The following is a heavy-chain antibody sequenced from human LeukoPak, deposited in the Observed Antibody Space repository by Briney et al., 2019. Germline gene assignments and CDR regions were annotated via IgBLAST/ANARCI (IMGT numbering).Heavy chain of an antibody. V-gene: IGHV1-69*05. J-gene: IGHJ4*02. CDR2: LILIFVTA. D-gene: IGHD3-22*01. CDR1: GGTFSSYA. Sequence: SVKVSCKASGGTFSSYAISWVRQTPGEGLEWMGELILIFVTASYAQKLQGGVTMTRDTSTSTVYMELSSLRSEDTGVYYCARDREGTSGYYFDFWGQGTLVTVSS. CDR3: ARDREGTSGYYFDF.